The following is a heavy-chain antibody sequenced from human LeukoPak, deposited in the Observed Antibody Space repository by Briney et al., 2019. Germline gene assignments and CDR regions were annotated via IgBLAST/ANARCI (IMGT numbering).Heavy chain of an antibody. CDR1: GFTFSSYS. CDR2: ISSSSSYI. D-gene: IGHD1-26*01. CDR3: ARSIVGATNDAFDI. Sequence: GGSLRLSCAASGFTFSSYSMNWVRQAPGKGLEWVSSISSSSSYIYYADSVKGRFTISRDNAKNSLYLQMNSLRAEDTAVYYCARSIVGATNDAFDIWGKGTMVTVSS. V-gene: IGHV3-21*01. J-gene: IGHJ3*02.